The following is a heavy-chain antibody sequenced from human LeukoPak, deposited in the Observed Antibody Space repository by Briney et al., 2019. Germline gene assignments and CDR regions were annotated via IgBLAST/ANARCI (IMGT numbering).Heavy chain of an antibody. J-gene: IGHJ5*02. Sequence: GASVKVSCKASGYTFTAYYMHWVRQAPGQGLEWMGWINPNSGVTNYAQKFQGRVTMTRDTSITTAYMELSRLTSDDTAVYYCARGHCSSTSCYWVVRWFDPWRQGTLVTVSS. CDR2: INPNSGVT. V-gene: IGHV1-2*02. CDR1: GYTFTAYY. CDR3: ARGHCSSTSCYWVVRWFDP. D-gene: IGHD2-2*01.